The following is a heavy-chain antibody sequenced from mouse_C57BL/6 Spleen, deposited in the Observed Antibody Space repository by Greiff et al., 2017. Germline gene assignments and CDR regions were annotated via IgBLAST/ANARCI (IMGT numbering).Heavy chain of an antibody. Sequence: EVQLQQSGPELVKPGASVKMSCKASGYTFTDYNMHWVKQSHGKSLEWIGYINPNNGGTSYNQKFKGKATLTVNKSSSTAYMELSSLTSEDSAVYYCASGVYYGSSYAMDYWGQGTSVTVSS. CDR2: INPNNGGT. D-gene: IGHD1-1*01. CDR1: GYTFTDYN. CDR3: ASGVYYGSSYAMDY. V-gene: IGHV1-22*01. J-gene: IGHJ4*01.